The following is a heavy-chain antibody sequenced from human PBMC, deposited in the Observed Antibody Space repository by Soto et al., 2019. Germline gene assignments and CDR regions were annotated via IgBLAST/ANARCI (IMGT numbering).Heavy chain of an antibody. Sequence: QLQLQESGPGLVKPSETLSLTCTVSGGSISSSSYYWGWIRQPPGKGLEWIGSIYYSGSTYYNPSLKSRVTISVDPSKTQFSLKPSSVTAADTAVYYCARRRDGYNDLDYWGQGTLVTVSS. J-gene: IGHJ4*02. D-gene: IGHD5-12*01. V-gene: IGHV4-39*01. CDR3: ARRRDGYNDLDY. CDR2: IYYSGST. CDR1: GGSISSSSYY.